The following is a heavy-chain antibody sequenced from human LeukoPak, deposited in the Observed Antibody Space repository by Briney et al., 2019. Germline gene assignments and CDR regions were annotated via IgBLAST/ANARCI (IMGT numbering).Heavy chain of an antibody. CDR2: IYSGGRT. Sequence: GGSLRLSCAASGFTVSTNNMNWVRQAPGKGLEWVSVIYSGGRTNYADSVKGRFTISRDNSKNTLHLQMNSLRAEDTAVYYCARALGGNSHFDYWGQGTLVTVSS. V-gene: IGHV3-66*01. J-gene: IGHJ4*02. D-gene: IGHD4-23*01. CDR1: GFTVSTNN. CDR3: ARALGGNSHFDY.